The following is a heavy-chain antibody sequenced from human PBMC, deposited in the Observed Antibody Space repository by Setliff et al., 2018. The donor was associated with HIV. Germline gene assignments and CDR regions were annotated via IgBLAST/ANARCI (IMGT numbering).Heavy chain of an antibody. CDR3: AKAYYYDSSGYSRYYYYYGMDV. CDR1: GFTFSSYA. CDR2: ISGSGGST. J-gene: IGHJ6*02. D-gene: IGHD3-22*01. Sequence: LRLSCAASGFTFSSYAMAWVRQAPGKGLEWVSGISGSGGSTYYADSVKGRFTISRDNSKNTLYLQMNSLRAEDTAVYYCAKAYYYDSSGYSRYYYYYGMDVWGQGTTVTVSS. V-gene: IGHV3-23*01.